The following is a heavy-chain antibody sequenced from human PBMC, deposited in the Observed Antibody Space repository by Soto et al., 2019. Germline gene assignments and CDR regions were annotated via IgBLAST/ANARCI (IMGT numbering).Heavy chain of an antibody. CDR1: GFTFTRYS. J-gene: IGHJ4*02. Sequence: LRLSCAASGFTFTRYSMNWVRQAPGKGLEWVSSISSTTNYIYYGDSMKGRFTTSRDNAKNSLYLEMNSLRAEDTAVYYCARESEDLTSNFDYWGQGTLVTVSS. CDR2: ISSTTNYI. CDR3: ARESEDLTSNFDY. V-gene: IGHV3-21*06.